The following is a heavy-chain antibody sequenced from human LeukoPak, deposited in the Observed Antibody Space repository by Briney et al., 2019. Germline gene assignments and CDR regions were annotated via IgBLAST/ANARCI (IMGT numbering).Heavy chain of an antibody. J-gene: IGHJ4*02. CDR2: IRYDGSNK. D-gene: IGHD3-9*01. CDR3: AKDNYDILTGYKFSDY. CDR1: GFSFSGHG. V-gene: IGHV3-30*02. Sequence: PGGSLRLSCAASGFSFSGHGMHWVRQSAGKGLEWVAFIRYDGSNKYYADSVKGRFTISRDNSKNTLYLQMNSLRAEDTAVYYCAKDNYDILTGYKFSDYWGQGTLVTVSS.